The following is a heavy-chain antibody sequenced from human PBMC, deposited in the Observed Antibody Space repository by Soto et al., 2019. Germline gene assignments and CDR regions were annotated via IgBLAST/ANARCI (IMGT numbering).Heavy chain of an antibody. Sequence: PGESPKITCEPSGYTFANYWIGWVRRVPGQGLEWVALIYPSHSRTIYSPSFQGQLTISSDKSISTAYLQWTSLKATDTAIYYCSKFNYGTAVLSLEHWGQGTPVTVSS. D-gene: IGHD3-10*01. CDR3: SKFNYGTAVLSLEH. CDR1: GYTFANYW. V-gene: IGHV5-51*01. CDR2: IYPSHSRT. J-gene: IGHJ1*01.